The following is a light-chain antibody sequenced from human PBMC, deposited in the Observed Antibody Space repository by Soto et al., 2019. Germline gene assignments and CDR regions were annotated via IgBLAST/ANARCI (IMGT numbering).Light chain of an antibody. J-gene: IGLJ1*01. Sequence: SVLTQPPSASGSLGQSVTLSCTGTNHDVGSNNFVSWYQQHPGKAPKVMIYEVSDRPAGVSNRFSGSKSGNTASLTISGLQAEDEADYYCSSYRSSGTLVVFGSGTKVTVL. CDR3: SSYRSSGTLVV. CDR2: EVS. V-gene: IGLV2-14*01. CDR1: NHDVGSNNF.